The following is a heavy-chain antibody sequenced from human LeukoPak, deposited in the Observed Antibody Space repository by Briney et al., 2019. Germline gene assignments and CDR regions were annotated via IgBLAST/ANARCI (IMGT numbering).Heavy chain of an antibody. CDR3: ARDRDYYDSSNSYFDY. Sequence: PSETLSLTCTVSGGSISNTNYYWAWIRQPPGRGLEWIGSIYYTGTTFDNPSLKSRVTLSVDTSKNQFSLKLSSVTAADTAVYYCARDRDYYDSSNSYFDYWGQGTLVTVSS. CDR1: GGSISNTNYY. D-gene: IGHD3-22*01. CDR2: IYYTGTT. J-gene: IGHJ4*02. V-gene: IGHV4-39*07.